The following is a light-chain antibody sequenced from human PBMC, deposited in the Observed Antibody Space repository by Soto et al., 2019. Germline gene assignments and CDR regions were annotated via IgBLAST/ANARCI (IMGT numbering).Light chain of an antibody. J-gene: IGKJ3*01. CDR3: QQYNDWPPGT. CDR2: GAS. Sequence: EIVMTQSPATLSVSPGERATLSFRASQSVSNNLAWYQQKPGQAPRLLIYGASARATGFPARFSGSGSGTEFTLTISGLQSEDFAVYYCQQYNDWPPGTFGPGTKVDIK. CDR1: QSVSNN. V-gene: IGKV3-15*01.